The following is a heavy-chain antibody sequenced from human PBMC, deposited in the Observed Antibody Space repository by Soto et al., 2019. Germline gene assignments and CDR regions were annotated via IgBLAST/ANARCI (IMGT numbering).Heavy chain of an antibody. V-gene: IGHV4-34*01. D-gene: IGHD3-22*01. CDR2: INHSGST. Sequence: PSETLSLTCAVYGGSFSGYYWSWIRQPPGKGLEWIGEINHSGSTNYNPSLKSRVTISVDRSKNQFSLKLSSVTAADTAVYYCARAITMMGDAFDILGQGTMVTVS. J-gene: IGHJ3*02. CDR1: GGSFSGYY. CDR3: ARAITMMGDAFDI.